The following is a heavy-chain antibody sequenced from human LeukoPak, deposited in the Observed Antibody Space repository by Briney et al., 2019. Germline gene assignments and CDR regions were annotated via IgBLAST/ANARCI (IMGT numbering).Heavy chain of an antibody. CDR3: ARDCIGCHGFDY. J-gene: IGHJ4*02. D-gene: IGHD2-15*01. CDR2: VRAYADNA. CDR1: RYTFTSYG. Sequence: ASVKVSCKASRYTFTSYGISWVRQAPGQGLEGMGWVRAYADNANYVQKIQKRVTMTTATSTSTASMELRSLRSDDTAVYYCARDCIGCHGFDYWGQGTLVTVSS. V-gene: IGHV1-18*01.